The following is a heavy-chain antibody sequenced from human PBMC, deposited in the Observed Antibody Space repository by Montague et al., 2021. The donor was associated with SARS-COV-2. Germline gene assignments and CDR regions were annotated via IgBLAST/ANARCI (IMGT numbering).Heavy chain of an antibody. Sequence: SETLSLTCAGYGGSFSGYWWTWIRQSPGKGLEWIGGINDSGTTKYNPSLKSRVTISVDASKNQFSLDLTSVTVADTAVYYCARGAPGYWGQGTLVTVSS. CDR3: ARGAPGY. J-gene: IGHJ4*02. CDR2: INDSGTT. CDR1: GGSFSGYW. V-gene: IGHV4-34*01.